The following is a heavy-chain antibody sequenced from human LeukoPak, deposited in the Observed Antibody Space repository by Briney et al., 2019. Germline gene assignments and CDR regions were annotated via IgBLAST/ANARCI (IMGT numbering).Heavy chain of an antibody. V-gene: IGHV4-59*01. CDR2: IYYSGST. CDR1: GGSISSYY. J-gene: IGHJ4*02. CDR3: ARVGYCSGGSCSYFDY. Sequence: PSETLSLTCTVSGGSISSYYWSWIRQPPGKGLEWIGYIYYSGSTNYNPSLKSRVTISVDTSKNQFFLKLSSVTAADTAVYYCARVGYCSGGSCSYFDYWGQGTLVTVSS. D-gene: IGHD2-15*01.